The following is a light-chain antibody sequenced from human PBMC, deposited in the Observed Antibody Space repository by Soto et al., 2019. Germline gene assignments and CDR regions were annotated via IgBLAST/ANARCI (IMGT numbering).Light chain of an antibody. V-gene: IGKV1-39*01. CDR2: AAS. CDR1: QSISSY. J-gene: IGKJ3*01. CDR3: QQSYSTLD. Sequence: DIQMTQSPSSLSASVGDRVTVTCLASQSISSYLNWYQQKPGKAPKLLIYAASSLQSGVPSRFSGSGSGTDFTLTISSLQPEDFATYYCQQSYSTLDFGPGTKVDI.